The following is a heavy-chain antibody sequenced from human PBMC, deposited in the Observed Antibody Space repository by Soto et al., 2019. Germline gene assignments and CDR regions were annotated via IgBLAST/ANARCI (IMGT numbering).Heavy chain of an antibody. CDR3: AREGYCSSGSGALYSHDYFGMDV. D-gene: IGHD2-15*01. CDR1: GYTFTRYG. CDR2: ISTYNENT. J-gene: IGHJ6*02. V-gene: IGHV1-18*01. Sequence: GASVKVSCKASGYTFTRYGFSWVRQAPGQGLEWMGWISTYNENTKYAQKFQGRITMTTDTSTSTAYMELRSLTSDDTAVYYCAREGYCSSGSGALYSHDYFGMDVWGQGTTVTVSS.